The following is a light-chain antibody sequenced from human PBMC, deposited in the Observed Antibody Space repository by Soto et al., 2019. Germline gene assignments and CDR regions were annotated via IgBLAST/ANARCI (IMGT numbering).Light chain of an antibody. V-gene: IGKV3D-15*01. CDR2: GAF. J-gene: IGKJ1*01. CDR3: QQYNNWPPWT. CDR1: QSVSSN. Sequence: IVLNQSPATLSVSPGERATLSCRASQSVSSNLAWYQQKPGQAPRPLISGAFSRATGTPDRFSGSGSGTEFTLTISSLQSEDFAVYYCQQYNNWPPWTSCQGTNVDIK.